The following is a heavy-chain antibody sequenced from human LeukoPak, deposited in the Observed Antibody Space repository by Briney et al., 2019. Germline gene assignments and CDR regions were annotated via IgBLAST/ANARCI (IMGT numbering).Heavy chain of an antibody. CDR1: GYTFTGYY. D-gene: IGHD3-10*01. V-gene: IGHV1-69*06. CDR3: ARGMVRGVIGGGAFDI. Sequence: ASVKVSCKASGYTFTGYYMHWVRQAPGQGLEWMGGIIPIFETSNYAQKFQDRVTITADKSTSTAYMELSGLRSEDTAVYYCARGMVRGVIGGGAFDIWGQGTMVTVSS. CDR2: IIPIFETS. J-gene: IGHJ3*02.